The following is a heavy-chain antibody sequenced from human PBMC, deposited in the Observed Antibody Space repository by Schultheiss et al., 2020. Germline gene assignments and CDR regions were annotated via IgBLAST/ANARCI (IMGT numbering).Heavy chain of an antibody. V-gene: IGHV4-61*02. CDR3: AREIEDYDILTGYYFDY. D-gene: IGHD3-9*01. J-gene: IGHJ4*02. CDR2: IYTSGST. Sequence: LRLSCAASGGSISSGDYHWSWIRQPAGKGLEWIGRIYTSGSTNYNPSLKSRVTISVDTSKNQFSLKLSSVTAADTAVYYCAREIEDYDILTGYYFDYWGQGTLVTVSS. CDR1: GGSISSGDYH.